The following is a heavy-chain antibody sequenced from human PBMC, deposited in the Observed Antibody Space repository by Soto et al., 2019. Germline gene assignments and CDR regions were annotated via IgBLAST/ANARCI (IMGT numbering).Heavy chain of an antibody. CDR3: ARDRGYGYNYYYYYGMDV. J-gene: IGHJ6*02. CDR2: IIPILGIA. D-gene: IGHD5-12*01. V-gene: IGHV1-69*08. CDR1: GGTFSSYT. Sequence: QVQLVQSGAEVKKPGSSVKVSCKASGGTFSSYTISWVRQAPGQGLEWMGRIIPILGIANYAQKFQGRVTITADKCKSTAYMELSSLRSEDTAVYYCARDRGYGYNYYYYYGMDVWGQGTTVSVSS.